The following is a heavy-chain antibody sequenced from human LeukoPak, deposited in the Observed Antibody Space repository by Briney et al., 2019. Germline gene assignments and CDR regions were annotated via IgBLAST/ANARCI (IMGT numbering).Heavy chain of an antibody. V-gene: IGHV1-69*04. CDR1: GGTFSSYA. CDR3: ARIPAYSSGWHFGDY. D-gene: IGHD6-19*01. CDR2: IIPILGIA. J-gene: IGHJ4*02. Sequence: ASVKVSCKASGGTFSSYAISWVRQAPGQGLEWMGRIIPILGIANYAQKFQGRVTITADKSTSTAYMELSSLRSGDTAVYYCARIPAYSSGWHFGDYWGQGTLVTVSS.